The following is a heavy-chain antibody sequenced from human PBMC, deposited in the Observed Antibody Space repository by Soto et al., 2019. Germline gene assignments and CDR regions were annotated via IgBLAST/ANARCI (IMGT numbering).Heavy chain of an antibody. CDR1: GGSFSGYY. J-gene: IGHJ6*01. V-gene: IGHV4-34*01. CDR2: INHSGST. D-gene: IGHD6-6*01. Sequence: SETLSLTCAVYGGSFSGYYWSWIRQPPGKGLEWIGEINHSGSTNYNPSLKSRVTISVDTSKNQFSLKLSSVTAADTAVYYCARGGGIAARRGGMDVWGQGTTVT. CDR3: ARGGGIAARRGGMDV.